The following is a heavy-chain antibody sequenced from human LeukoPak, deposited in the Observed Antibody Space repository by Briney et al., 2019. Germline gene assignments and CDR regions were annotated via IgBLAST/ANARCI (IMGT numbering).Heavy chain of an antibody. CDR2: INPIFGTA. CDR1: GGTFSSYA. CDR3: ARDHPYYYDSSGYYYAN. D-gene: IGHD3-22*01. Sequence: ASVKVSCKASGGTFSSYAISWVRQAPGQGLEWMGRINPIFGTANYAQKFQGRVTITADKSTSTAYMELSSLRSEDTAVYYCARDHPYYYDSSGYYYANWGQGTLVTVSS. J-gene: IGHJ4*02. V-gene: IGHV1-69*06.